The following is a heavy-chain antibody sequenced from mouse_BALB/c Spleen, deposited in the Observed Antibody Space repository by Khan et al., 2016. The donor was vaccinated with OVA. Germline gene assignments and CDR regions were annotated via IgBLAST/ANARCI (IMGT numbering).Heavy chain of an antibody. Sequence: QVQLQQSGTELVRPGTSVKISCKAPGYAFTNYWLGWIKQRPGHGLEWIGNIYPGSGHTYYNEKFKGKATLTADKSSSTAYMQLSSLTSEDSAVYFCARSGGYSYYWYFDVWGAGTTVTVSS. CDR2: IYPGSGHT. D-gene: IGHD2-3*01. V-gene: IGHV1-63*02. CDR3: ARSGGYSYYWYFDV. J-gene: IGHJ1*01. CDR1: GYAFTNYW.